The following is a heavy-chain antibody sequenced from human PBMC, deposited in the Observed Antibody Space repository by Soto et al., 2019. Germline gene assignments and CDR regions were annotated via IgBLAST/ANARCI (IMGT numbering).Heavy chain of an antibody. CDR3: AAGIQSDTAIAFGDY. J-gene: IGHJ4*02. V-gene: IGHV1-58*01. D-gene: IGHD5-18*01. Sequence: ASVKVSCKASGFTFTSSAVQWVRQARGQRLEWIGWIVVGSGNTNYAQKFQERVTITRDMSTSTAYMELSSLRSEDTAVYYCAAGIQSDTAIAFGDYWGQGTLVTVSS. CDR1: GFTFTSSA. CDR2: IVVGSGNT.